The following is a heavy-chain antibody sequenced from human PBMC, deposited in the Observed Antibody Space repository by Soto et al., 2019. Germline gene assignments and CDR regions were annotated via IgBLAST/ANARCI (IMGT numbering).Heavy chain of an antibody. Sequence: QLQLQESGPGLVRPSGTLSLTCAVSGGFTSTNNWWSWVRQPPGKGLEWIGDAYHSGSTEYNPSLKSRVSISVDKSKNQISLKLTSATAADTAVYYCARSPPSSYYGGSGTFDYWGQGTLVTDSS. CDR3: ARSPPSSYYGGSGTFDY. CDR1: GGFTSTNNW. J-gene: IGHJ4*02. V-gene: IGHV4-4*02. CDR2: AYHSGST. D-gene: IGHD3-10*01.